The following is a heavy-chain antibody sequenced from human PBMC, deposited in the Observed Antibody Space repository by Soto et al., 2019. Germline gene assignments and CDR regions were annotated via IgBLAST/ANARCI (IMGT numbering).Heavy chain of an antibody. CDR1: GFNSSTYG. Sequence: EVQLVESGGGLVKPGGSLRLSCAASGFNSSTYGMSWVRQAPGKGLEWVSSISSRGSYIYYTESVKGRFTISRDNAKNSLYLQMDNLRAEDTAVYYCGRDRSHYAGVGKIDPWGQGTLVTVSS. V-gene: IGHV3-21*02. CDR3: GRDRSHYAGVGKIDP. J-gene: IGHJ5*02. D-gene: IGHD3-10*01. CDR2: ISSRGSYI.